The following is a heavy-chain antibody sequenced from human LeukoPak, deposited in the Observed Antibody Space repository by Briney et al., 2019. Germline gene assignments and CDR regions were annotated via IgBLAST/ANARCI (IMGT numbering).Heavy chain of an antibody. CDR3: ASQWELPD. D-gene: IGHD1-26*01. J-gene: IGHJ4*02. CDR1: GFIFSNSW. Sequence: PGGSLRLSCLASGFIFSNSWMSWVRQAPGKGLEWVANIKEDGSEKYYVDSVTGRFTISRDNAKSSLYLQMNSLRAEDTAVYYCASQWELPDWGQGTLVTVSS. V-gene: IGHV3-7*03. CDR2: IKEDGSEK.